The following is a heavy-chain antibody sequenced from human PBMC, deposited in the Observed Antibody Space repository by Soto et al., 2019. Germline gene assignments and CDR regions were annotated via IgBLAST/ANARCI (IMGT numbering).Heavy chain of an antibody. CDR2: ISGSGGST. D-gene: IGHD3-22*01. V-gene: IGHV3-23*01. CDR1: GFTFSSYA. J-gene: IGHJ4*02. Sequence: EVQLLESGGGLVQPGGSLRLSCAASGFTFSSYAMSWVRQAPGKGLEWVSAISGSGGSTYYADSVKGRFTISRDNSKNTLYLQMNSLRAEDTAVYYCAKARLTYYYDSSGGADYWGQGTLVTVSS. CDR3: AKARLTYYYDSSGGADY.